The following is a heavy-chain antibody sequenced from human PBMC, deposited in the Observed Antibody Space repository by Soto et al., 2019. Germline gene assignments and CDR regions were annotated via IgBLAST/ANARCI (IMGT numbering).Heavy chain of an antibody. D-gene: IGHD3-10*01. J-gene: IGHJ4*02. CDR2: INPNSGGT. Sequence: ASVKVSCKASVYTFTVYYMHWVRQAPGQGLEWMGWINPNSGGTNYAQKFQGRVTMTRDTSISTAYMEVSRLRSYYTAVYYCARGRYYDGSGRDFDYWGQVTLVTGSS. CDR1: VYTFTVYY. CDR3: ARGRYYDGSGRDFDY. V-gene: IGHV1-2*02.